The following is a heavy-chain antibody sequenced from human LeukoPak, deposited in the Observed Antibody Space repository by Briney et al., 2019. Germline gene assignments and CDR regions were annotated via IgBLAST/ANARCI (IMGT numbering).Heavy chain of an antibody. V-gene: IGHV4-34*01. D-gene: IGHD3-22*01. Sequence: SETLSLTCAVYGGSFSGYYWSWIRQPPGKGLEWIGEINHSGSTNYNPSLKSRVTISVDTSKNQFSLKLSPVTAADTAVYYCAGTSIYYDSSGYRSWGQGTLVTVSS. CDR1: GGSFSGYY. J-gene: IGHJ5*02. CDR2: INHSGST. CDR3: AGTSIYYDSSGYRS.